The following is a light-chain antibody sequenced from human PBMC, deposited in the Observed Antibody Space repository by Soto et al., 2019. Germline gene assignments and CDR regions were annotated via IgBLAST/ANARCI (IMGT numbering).Light chain of an antibody. CDR1: SSDVGSYNL. Sequence: QSALTQPASVSGSLGQSITISCTGTSSDVGSYNLVSWYQQHPGKAPKLMIYEGSKRPSGVSNRFSGSKSGNTASLTISGLQAEDEADYYCCSYAGSSTWVFGTGTKLTVL. J-gene: IGLJ1*01. CDR2: EGS. CDR3: CSYAGSSTWV. V-gene: IGLV2-23*01.